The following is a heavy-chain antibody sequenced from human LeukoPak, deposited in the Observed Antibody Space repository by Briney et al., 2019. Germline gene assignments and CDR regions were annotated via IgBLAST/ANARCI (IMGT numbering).Heavy chain of an antibody. CDR3: AKDQYQLLCET. CDR1: GFTFSSYA. D-gene: IGHD2-2*01. J-gene: IGHJ5*02. Sequence: GGSLRLSCAASGFTFSSYAMSRVRQAPGKGLEWVSAISGSGGSTYYADSVKGRFTISRDNSKNTLYLQMNSLRAEDTAVYYCAKDQYQLLCETWGQGTLVTVSS. V-gene: IGHV3-23*01. CDR2: ISGSGGST.